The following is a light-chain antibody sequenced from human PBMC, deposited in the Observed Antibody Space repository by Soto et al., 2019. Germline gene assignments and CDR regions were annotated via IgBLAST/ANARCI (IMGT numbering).Light chain of an antibody. Sequence: EIVMTQSPATLSVSPGGRATLSFRASQSVSSNLAWYQQKPGQAPRLLIYCASTRATGIPARFSGSGSGTEFNLTISSLQSEDFAVYFCQQYNDGLTFGGGTKVDIK. J-gene: IGKJ4*01. V-gene: IGKV3-15*01. CDR2: CAS. CDR1: QSVSSN. CDR3: QQYNDGLT.